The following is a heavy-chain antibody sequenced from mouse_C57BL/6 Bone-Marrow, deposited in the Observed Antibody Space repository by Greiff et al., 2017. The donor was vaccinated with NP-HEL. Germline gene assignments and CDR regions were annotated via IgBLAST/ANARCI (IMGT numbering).Heavy chain of an antibody. CDR1: GYTFTSYW. V-gene: IGHV1-72*01. Sequence: VQLQPGAELVKPGASVRLSCKASGYTFTSYWMHWVKQRPGRGLEWIGRIDPNSGGTKYNEKFKSKATLTVDKPSSTAYMQLSSLTSEDSAVYYCARCLLRNYYAMDYWGQGTSVTVSS. J-gene: IGHJ4*01. D-gene: IGHD1-1*01. CDR2: IDPNSGGT. CDR3: ARCLLRNYYAMDY.